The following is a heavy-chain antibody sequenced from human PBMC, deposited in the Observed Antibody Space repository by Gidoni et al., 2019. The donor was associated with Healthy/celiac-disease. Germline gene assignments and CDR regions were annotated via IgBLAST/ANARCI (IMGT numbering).Heavy chain of an antibody. J-gene: IGHJ3*02. CDR1: GYRFTSYW. V-gene: IGHV5-51*03. CDR2: IYTGDSYT. D-gene: IGHD5-18*01. CDR3: ARKVDTAMVTLNAFDI. Sequence: EVQLVQSGAEVKKPGESLKISCKGSGYRFTSYWIGWVRQMHGKGLEWMGIIYTGDSYTRYSPSFQGQVTISADKSISTAYLQWSSLKASDTAMYYCARKVDTAMVTLNAFDIWGQGTMVTVSS.